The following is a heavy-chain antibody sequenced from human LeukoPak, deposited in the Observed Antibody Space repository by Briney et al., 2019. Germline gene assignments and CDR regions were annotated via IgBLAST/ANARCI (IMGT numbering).Heavy chain of an antibody. D-gene: IGHD3-22*01. Sequence: SVKVSCKASGGTFSSYAISWVRQAPGQGLEWMGGIIPIFGTANYAQKFQGRVTITADESTSTAYMELSSLRSEDTAVYYCAREWPHYYDSSGYYWGGAFDIWGQGTMVTVSS. V-gene: IGHV1-69*13. CDR3: AREWPHYYDSSGYYWGGAFDI. CDR1: GGTFSSYA. CDR2: IIPIFGTA. J-gene: IGHJ3*02.